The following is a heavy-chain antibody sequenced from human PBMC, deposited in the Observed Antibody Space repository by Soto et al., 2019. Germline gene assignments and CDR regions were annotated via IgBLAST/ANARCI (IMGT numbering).Heavy chain of an antibody. CDR1: GFTFSSYG. Sequence: QVQLVESGGGVVQPGRSLRLSCAASGFTFSSYGMHWVRKAPGKGLEWVAVISYDGSNKYYADSVKGRFTISRDNSKNTLYLQMNRLRAEDTAVYYCAKDGGGGDWYFDLWGRGTLVTVSS. J-gene: IGHJ2*01. D-gene: IGHD2-21*01. CDR3: AKDGGGGDWYFDL. V-gene: IGHV3-30*18. CDR2: ISYDGSNK.